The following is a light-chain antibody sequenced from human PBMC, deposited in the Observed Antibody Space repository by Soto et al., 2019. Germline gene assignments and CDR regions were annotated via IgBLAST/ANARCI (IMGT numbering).Light chain of an antibody. CDR1: SSDVGGYNY. CDR2: DVS. V-gene: IGLV2-14*01. Sequence: QSVLTQPASVSGSPGPSITISCTGTSSDVGGYNYVSWYQQHPGKAPKLMIYDVSTRPSGVSNRFSGSKSGNTASLTISGLQAEDEADYYCSSYTSSSTLVVFGGGTKLTVL. J-gene: IGLJ2*01. CDR3: SSYTSSSTLVV.